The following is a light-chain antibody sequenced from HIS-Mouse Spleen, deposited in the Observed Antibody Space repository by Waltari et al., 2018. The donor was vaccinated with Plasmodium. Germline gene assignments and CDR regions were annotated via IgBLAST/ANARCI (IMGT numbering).Light chain of an antibody. CDR1: ALPKKY. CDR3: YSTDSSGNHRV. J-gene: IGLJ3*02. CDR2: EDS. V-gene: IGLV3-10*01. Sequence: SYELTQPPSVSVSPGQTARITCSGDALPKKYAYWYQQKSRQAPVLVIYEDSKRPSGIPGRFSGSSSGTMATLTISGDQVEDEADYYCYSTDSSGNHRVFGGGTKLTVL.